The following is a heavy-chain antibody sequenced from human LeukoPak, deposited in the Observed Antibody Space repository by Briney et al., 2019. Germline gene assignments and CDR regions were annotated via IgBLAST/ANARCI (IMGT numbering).Heavy chain of an antibody. CDR1: GFTFSSYW. J-gene: IGHJ4*02. V-gene: IGHV3-23*01. CDR3: AKETTMIVVVTPFDY. Sequence: GGSLRLSCAASGFTFSSYWMSWVRQAPGKGLEWVSAISGSGGSTYYADSVKGRFTISRDNSKNTLYLQMNSLRAEDTAVYYCAKETTMIVVVTPFDYWGQGTLVTVSS. D-gene: IGHD3-22*01. CDR2: ISGSGGST.